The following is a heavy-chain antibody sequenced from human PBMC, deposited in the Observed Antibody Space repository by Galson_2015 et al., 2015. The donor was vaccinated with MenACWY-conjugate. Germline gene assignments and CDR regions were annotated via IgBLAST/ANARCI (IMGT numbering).Heavy chain of an antibody. CDR3: AHSPYCSTTSCYAARAFDV. V-gene: IGHV2-5*02. CDR2: IYWDDDK. CDR1: GFSLSTSRVG. J-gene: IGHJ3*01. D-gene: IGHD2-2*01. Sequence: PALVKPTQTLTPTRTFSGFSLSTSRVGVGWIRQPPGQALEWLSLIYWDDDKRYSPSLKSRLTITKDTSKNQAVLSMTNMDPVDTATYYCAHSPYCSTTSCYAARAFDVWGQGTVVTVSS.